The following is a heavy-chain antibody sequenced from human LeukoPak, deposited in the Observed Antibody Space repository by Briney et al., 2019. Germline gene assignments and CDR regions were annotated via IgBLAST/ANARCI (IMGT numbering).Heavy chain of an antibody. J-gene: IGHJ5*02. Sequence: ASVKVSCKASGYTFNISVINWVRQASGQGLEWMGWMNPNSGNTGYAQKFKGRLTITRDTSVSTAYMELSGLNSEDTAVYYCARRASDFWSGRAWFDPWGQGTLVTVSA. D-gene: IGHD3-3*01. V-gene: IGHV1-8*01. CDR3: ARRASDFWSGRAWFDP. CDR1: GYTFNISV. CDR2: MNPNSGNT.